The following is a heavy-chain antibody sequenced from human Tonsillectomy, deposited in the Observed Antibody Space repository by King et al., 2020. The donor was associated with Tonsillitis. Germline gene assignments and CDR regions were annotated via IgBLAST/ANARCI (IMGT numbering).Heavy chain of an antibody. CDR1: GYSINSAYY. J-gene: IGHJ5*02. CDR3: ARHRGDILTGYYPRVWFDP. D-gene: IGHD3-9*01. V-gene: IGHV4-38-2*01. Sequence: VQLQESGPGLVKPSETLSLTCAVSGYSINSAYYWGWIRQPPGRGLEWIGTISRSGNTFYNPSLKSRVIISVDTSKNQCSLNLTSVTAADTAVYYCARHRGDILTGYYPRVWFDPWGQGSMVTVSS. CDR2: ISRSGNT.